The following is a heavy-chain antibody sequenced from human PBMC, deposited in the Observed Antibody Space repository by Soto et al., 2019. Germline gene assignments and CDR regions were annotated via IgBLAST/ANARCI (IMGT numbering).Heavy chain of an antibody. V-gene: IGHV1-18*01. CDR3: ARDRYDSSGYYLGADY. CDR2: ISGPNGNT. Sequence: QVQLVQSGAEVKKPGASVKVSCKASGYTFTSYGFSWVRQAPGQGLEWMGCISGPNGNTNYAQKLQGRVTMTTDTSTSTGYMELRSLRSDDTAVYYCARDRYDSSGYYLGADYWGKGTLVTVSS. CDR1: GYTFTSYG. J-gene: IGHJ4*02. D-gene: IGHD3-22*01.